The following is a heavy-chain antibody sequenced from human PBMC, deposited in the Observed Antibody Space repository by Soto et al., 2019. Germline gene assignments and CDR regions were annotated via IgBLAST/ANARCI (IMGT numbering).Heavy chain of an antibody. Sequence: PSETLSLTCAVSGASIISGGYSCIWMRQPPWEGLEWIGYIYYSGSTYYNPSLKSRVTISLERSKNQFSLNLSSVTAADTAVYYCASFSTVSRGVFDYWGQGTLVTVSS. D-gene: IGHD4-17*01. CDR3: ASFSTVSRGVFDY. J-gene: IGHJ4*02. CDR2: IYYSGST. V-gene: IGHV4-30-2*01. CDR1: GASIISGGYS.